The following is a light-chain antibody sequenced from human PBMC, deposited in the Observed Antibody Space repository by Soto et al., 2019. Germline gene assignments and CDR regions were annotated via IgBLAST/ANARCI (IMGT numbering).Light chain of an antibody. CDR3: CSYADTSTLYV. CDR1: SNDVGTYNL. CDR2: EGS. V-gene: IGLV2-23*01. Sequence: QSALTQPASVSGSPGQSITISCTGTSNDVGTYNLVSWYQQHPGKAPKLMIYEGSKRPSGVSNRFSGYRSGNTASLTISGLQAEDEADYYCCSYADTSTLYVFGTGTKLTVL. J-gene: IGLJ1*01.